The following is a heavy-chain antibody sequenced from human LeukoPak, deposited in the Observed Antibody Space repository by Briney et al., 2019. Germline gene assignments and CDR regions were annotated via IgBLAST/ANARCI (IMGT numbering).Heavy chain of an antibody. V-gene: IGHV4-31*03. CDR2: IFFTGRT. J-gene: IGHJ4*02. D-gene: IGHD3-10*01. CDR1: GGSVNSGAYY. CDR3: ARDRASGMDY. Sequence: SQTLSLTCTVSGGSVNSGAYYWSWIRQFPGKGLEWIGQIFFTGRTDYNPSLKSRPAISIDTSRGQFSLELSSVSAADTATYYCARDRASGMDYWGQGILVTVSS.